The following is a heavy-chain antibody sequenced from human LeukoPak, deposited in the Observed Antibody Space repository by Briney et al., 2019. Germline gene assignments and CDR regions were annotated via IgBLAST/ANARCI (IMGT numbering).Heavy chain of an antibody. CDR2: ISSDGSIK. D-gene: IGHD1-26*01. Sequence: PGGSLRLSCTTSGFSISTYAIHWVRQAPGKGLEWVAVISSDGSIKYYADPVKGPFSISRDNSQNTVYLQMNSLRIEDTAVYYCARTSVGFTRPFDYWGQGTLVTVSS. CDR3: ARTSVGFTRPFDY. V-gene: IGHV3-30*04. CDR1: GFSISTYA. J-gene: IGHJ4*02.